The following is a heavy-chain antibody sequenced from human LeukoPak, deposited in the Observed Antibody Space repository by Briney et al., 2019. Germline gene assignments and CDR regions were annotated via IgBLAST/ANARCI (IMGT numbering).Heavy chain of an antibody. CDR2: IIPIFGTA. J-gene: IGHJ4*02. Sequence: VASVKVSCTASGGTFSSYAISWVRQAPGQGLEWMGGIIPIFGTANYAQKFQGRVTITADESTSTAYMELSSLRSEDTAVYYCARGTARDSSGYYRFDYWGQGTLVTVSS. CDR1: GGTFSSYA. V-gene: IGHV1-69*13. CDR3: ARGTARDSSGYYRFDY. D-gene: IGHD3-22*01.